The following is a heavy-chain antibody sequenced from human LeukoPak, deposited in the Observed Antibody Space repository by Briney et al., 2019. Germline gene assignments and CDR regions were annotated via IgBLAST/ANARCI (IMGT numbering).Heavy chain of an antibody. D-gene: IGHD3-3*01. CDR1: GGSFSGYY. CDR2: INHSGST. Sequence: SETLSLTCAVYGGSFSGYYWSWIRQPPGKGLEWIGEINHSGSTNYNPSLKSRVTISVDTSKNQFSLKLSPVTAADTAVYYCARSTYDFWSGYFYYYYMDVWGKGTTVTVSS. CDR3: ARSTYDFWSGYFYYYYMDV. J-gene: IGHJ6*03. V-gene: IGHV4-34*01.